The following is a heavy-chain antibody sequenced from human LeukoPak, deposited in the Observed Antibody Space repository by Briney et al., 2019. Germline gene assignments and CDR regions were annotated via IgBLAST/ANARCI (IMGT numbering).Heavy chain of an antibody. D-gene: IGHD3-22*01. V-gene: IGHV3-23*01. CDR1: GFTFSSYA. CDR3: AKDPMIVVKYFDY. Sequence: GGSLRLSRAASGFTFSSYAMSWVRQAPGKGLEWVSAISGSGGSTYYADSVKGRFTISRDNSKNTLYLQMNSLRAEDTAVYYCAKDPMIVVKYFDYWGQGTLVTVSS. CDR2: ISGSGGST. J-gene: IGHJ4*02.